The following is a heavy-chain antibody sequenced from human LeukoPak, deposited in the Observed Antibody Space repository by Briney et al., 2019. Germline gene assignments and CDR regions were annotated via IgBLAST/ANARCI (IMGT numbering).Heavy chain of an antibody. J-gene: IGHJ4*02. CDR2: ISSSGSTT. V-gene: IGHV3-48*04. D-gene: IGHD5-18*01. Sequence: PGGSLRLSCAASGFTFSSYSMNWVRQAPGKGLEWVSSISSSGSTTYYADSVKGRFTISRDNAKNSLYLQMNSLRAEDTAVYYCARESGYSYGCFDYWGQGTLVTVSS. CDR1: GFTFSSYS. CDR3: ARESGYSYGCFDY.